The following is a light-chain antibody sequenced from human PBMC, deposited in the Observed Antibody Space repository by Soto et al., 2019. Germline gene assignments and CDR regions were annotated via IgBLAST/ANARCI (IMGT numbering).Light chain of an antibody. CDR3: QQHIAYPPIT. Sequence: DIQLTQSPSTLSASIGDRCTITCRTSQSISGWLAWFQQKPGKAPKLLIYDASTLETGVPSRFSGSGSGTEFTLTISSLQPDDFATYYCQQHIAYPPITFGQGTRLENK. J-gene: IGKJ5*01. V-gene: IGKV1-5*01. CDR2: DAS. CDR1: QSISGW.